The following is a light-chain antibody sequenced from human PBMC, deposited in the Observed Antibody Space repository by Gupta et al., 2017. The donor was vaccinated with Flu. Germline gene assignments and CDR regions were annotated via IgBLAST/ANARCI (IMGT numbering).Light chain of an antibody. J-gene: IGLJ3*02. CDR1: SDVGGYNY. CDR2: EVT. Sequence: SDVGGYNYVSWYQQYPGKAPKLLIYEVTSRPSGVPDRFSGSKSGTTASLTVSGLQAEDEADYYCSSYAGSNNFKVFGGGTKLTVL. CDR3: SSYAGSNNFKV. V-gene: IGLV2-8*01.